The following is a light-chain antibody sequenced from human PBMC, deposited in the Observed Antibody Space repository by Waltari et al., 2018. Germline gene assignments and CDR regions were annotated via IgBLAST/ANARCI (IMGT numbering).Light chain of an antibody. J-gene: IGLJ2*01. CDR1: GSNPRAGYE. CDR2: GTS. Sequence: QSVLTQPPSVSGAPGQRVSIPCTRSGSNPRAGYEVHWYQQHPGKAPKLLISGTSTRPPGVPDRFFGSQSGTSASLAITALQAEDEAEYYCQSYDTSLSVVFGGGTKLTVL. CDR3: QSYDTSLSVV. V-gene: IGLV1-40*01.